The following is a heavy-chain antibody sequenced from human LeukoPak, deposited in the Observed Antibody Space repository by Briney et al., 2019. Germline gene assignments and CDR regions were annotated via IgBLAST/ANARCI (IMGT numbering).Heavy chain of an antibody. CDR2: ITTNTGTP. CDR3: ARGPYHFDY. CDR1: GYTSTTYA. J-gene: IGHJ4*02. Sequence: GASVKVSCKTSGYTSTTYAMNWVRQAPGQGLEWMGWITTNTGTPTHAQGFTGRFVFSLDTSVSTAYLQINSLKAEDTAVYYCARGPYHFDYWGQGTLVTVSS. V-gene: IGHV7-4-1*02.